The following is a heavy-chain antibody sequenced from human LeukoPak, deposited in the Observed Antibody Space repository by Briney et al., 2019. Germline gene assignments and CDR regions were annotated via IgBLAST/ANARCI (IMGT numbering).Heavy chain of an antibody. Sequence: SETLSLTCTVSGGSISSYYWSWIRQPPGKGLEWIGHIYYSGSTNYNPSLKSRVTISVDTSKNQFSLKLSSVTAADTAVYYCARAHDFWSGYSYFDYWGQGTLVTVSS. CDR1: GGSISSYY. D-gene: IGHD3-3*01. CDR3: ARAHDFWSGYSYFDY. V-gene: IGHV4-59*01. J-gene: IGHJ4*02. CDR2: IYYSGST.